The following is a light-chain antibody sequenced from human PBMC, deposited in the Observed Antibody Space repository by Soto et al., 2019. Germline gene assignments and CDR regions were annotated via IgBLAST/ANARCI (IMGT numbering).Light chain of an antibody. V-gene: IGLV2-14*03. CDR3: NSYRTVSTYV. J-gene: IGLJ1*01. CDR1: SSDIGRYNF. CDR2: DVS. Sequence: QSALTQPASVSGSPGQSITISCTGTSSDIGRYNFVSWYQHHPGKAPKLLIHDVSNRPSGVSSRFSGSKSGNTASLTISGLQAEDEADYYCNSYRTVSTYVFGTGTKLTVL.